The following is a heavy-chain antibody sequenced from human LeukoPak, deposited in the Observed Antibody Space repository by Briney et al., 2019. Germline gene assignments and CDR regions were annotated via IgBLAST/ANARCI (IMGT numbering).Heavy chain of an antibody. CDR1: GFTFGNSA. D-gene: IGHD2-21*01. CDR3: AKEASRCCWVDY. Sequence: NPGGSLRLSCAASGFTFGNSAMSWVRQAPGKGLEWVSAISGSGDMTYYAESVKGRFTISRDNSKNTLFLQLNSLRAEDTAVYYCAKEASRCCWVDYWGQGSLVTVTS. CDR2: ISGSGDMT. V-gene: IGHV3-23*01. J-gene: IGHJ4*02.